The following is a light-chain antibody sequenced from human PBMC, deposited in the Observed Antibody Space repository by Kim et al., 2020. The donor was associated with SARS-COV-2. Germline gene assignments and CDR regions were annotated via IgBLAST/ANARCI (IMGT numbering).Light chain of an antibody. V-gene: IGLV1-40*01. J-gene: IGLJ2*01. CDR1: SSNSGAGHD. CDR2: GNS. CDR3: QSYDSSLSGVV. Sequence: FTISCTGSSSNSGAGHDVHWYQQLPGTAPKLLIYGNSNRPSGVPDRFSGSKSGTSASLAITGLQSEDEADYYCQSYDSSLSGVVFGGGTQLTVL.